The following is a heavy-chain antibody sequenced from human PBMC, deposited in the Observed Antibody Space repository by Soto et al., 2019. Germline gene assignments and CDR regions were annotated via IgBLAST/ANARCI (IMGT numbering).Heavy chain of an antibody. D-gene: IGHD1-20*01. CDR2: IYYSGST. J-gene: IGHJ6*02. Sequence: SETLSLTCAVSGGSISGFFWSWIRQPPGKGLEWIGYIYYSGSTYYNPSLKSRVTISVDTSKNQFSLKLSSVTAADTAVYYCARDRRDNWNPSGMDVWGQGTTVTVSS. V-gene: IGHV4-30-4*01. CDR3: ARDRRDNWNPSGMDV. CDR1: GGSISGFF.